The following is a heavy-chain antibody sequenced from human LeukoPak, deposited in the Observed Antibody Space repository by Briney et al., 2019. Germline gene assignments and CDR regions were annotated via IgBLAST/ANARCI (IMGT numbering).Heavy chain of an antibody. CDR1: GFTFSSYE. D-gene: IGHD3-22*01. CDR2: ITRSSIYI. J-gene: IGHJ4*02. CDR3: ARVGYDGTGYYSLGNY. Sequence: PGGSLRLSCAASGFTFSSYEMNWVRQAPGKGLEWVSSITRSSIYIYYADSVKGRFTISRDNAKNSLYLQMNSLRAEDTAVYYCARVGYDGTGYYSLGNYWGQGTLVSVSS. V-gene: IGHV3-21*01.